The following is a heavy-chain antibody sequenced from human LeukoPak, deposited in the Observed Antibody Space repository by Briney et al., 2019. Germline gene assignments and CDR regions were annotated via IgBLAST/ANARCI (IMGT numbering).Heavy chain of an antibody. V-gene: IGHV1-2*02. J-gene: IGHJ4*02. CDR3: ARHSSSGVDY. CDR2: INPNSGDT. D-gene: IGHD6-6*01. CDR1: GYILTGYY. Sequence: GASVKVSCKASGYILTGYYIHWLRQAPGQGLEWMGWINPNSGDTNYAEKFQGRVTMTRYTSISTTYMELTRPTSDDTAVYYCARHSSSGVDYWGQGTLVTVSS.